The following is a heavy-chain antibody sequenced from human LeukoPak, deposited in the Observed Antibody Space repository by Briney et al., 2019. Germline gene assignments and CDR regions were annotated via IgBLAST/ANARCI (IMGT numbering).Heavy chain of an antibody. CDR1: GYTFTSYG. J-gene: IGHJ4*02. D-gene: IGHD3-10*01. CDR2: ISAYNGNT. V-gene: IGHV1-18*01. Sequence: ASVKVSCKASGYTFTSYGISWVRQAPGQGLEWMGWISAYNGNTNYAQKFQGRVTMTRDTSISTAYMELSRLRSDDTAVYYCARSSRGSYYGYWGQGTLVTVSS. CDR3: ARSSRGSYYGY.